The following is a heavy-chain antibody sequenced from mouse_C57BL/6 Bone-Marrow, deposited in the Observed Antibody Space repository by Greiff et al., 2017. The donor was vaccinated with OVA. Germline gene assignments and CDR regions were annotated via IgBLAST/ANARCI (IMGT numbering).Heavy chain of an antibody. V-gene: IGHV14-4*01. Sequence: EVMLVESGAELVRPGASVKLSCTASGFTFKDYYMHWVKQRPEQGLEWIGWIDPENGDTEYASKFQGKATITADTSTNTAYLLLSSLRSEDTAVYYCTSYGNFDYWGQGTTLTVSS. D-gene: IGHD2-1*01. J-gene: IGHJ2*01. CDR3: TSYGNFDY. CDR1: GFTFKDYY. CDR2: IDPENGDT.